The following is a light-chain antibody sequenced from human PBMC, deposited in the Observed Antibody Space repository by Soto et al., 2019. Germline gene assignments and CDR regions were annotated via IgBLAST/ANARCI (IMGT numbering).Light chain of an antibody. CDR1: LGISNY. J-gene: IGKJ4*02. CDR2: AAS. CDR3: QKYNSPAHT. Sequence: DIQLTQSPSSLSASVGDRVTITCRASLGISNYLAWYQQKPGKVPKLLIHAASTLQSGVPSRFSGSGSATDFTLTISRLQPEDVATYYCQKYNSPAHTFGGGTQVEIK. V-gene: IGKV1-27*01.